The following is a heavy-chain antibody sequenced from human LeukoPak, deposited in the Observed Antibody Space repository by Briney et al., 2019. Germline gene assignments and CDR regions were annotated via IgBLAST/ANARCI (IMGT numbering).Heavy chain of an antibody. Sequence: SETLSLTCAVSGYSISSGYYWGWIRPPPGKGLEWIGTIYQSGSTYYNSSLKSRVTISVDTSKNQFSLKLSSVTAADTAVYYCARQAGGSINAFDIWGQGTMVTVSS. CDR1: GYSISSGYY. CDR2: IYQSGST. V-gene: IGHV4-38-2*01. D-gene: IGHD3-3*02. CDR3: ARQAGGSINAFDI. J-gene: IGHJ3*02.